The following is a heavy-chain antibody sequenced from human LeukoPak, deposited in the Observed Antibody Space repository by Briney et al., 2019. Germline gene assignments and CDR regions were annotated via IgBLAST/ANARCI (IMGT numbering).Heavy chain of an antibody. D-gene: IGHD2-21*02. V-gene: IGHV1-2*02. J-gene: IGHJ4*02. CDR1: GYTFTGYY. CDR3: ARDIERVVTAIHPDYFDY. Sequence: ASVKVSCKASGYTFTGYYMHWVRQAPGQGLEWMGWINPNSGGTNYAQKFQGRVTMTRDTSISTAYMELSRLRSDDTAMYYCARDIERVVTAIHPDYFDYWGQGTLVTVSS. CDR2: INPNSGGT.